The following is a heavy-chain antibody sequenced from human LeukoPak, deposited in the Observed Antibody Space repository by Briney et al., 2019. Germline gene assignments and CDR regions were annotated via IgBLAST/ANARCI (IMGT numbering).Heavy chain of an antibody. Sequence: KPSETLSLTCAVYGGSFSGYYWSWIRQPPGKGLEWIGEINHSGSTNYNPSLKSRVTISVDTSKNQFSLKLSSVTAADTAVYYCARGPIQLRPRKNWYFDLWGRGTLVTVSS. J-gene: IGHJ2*01. V-gene: IGHV4-34*01. CDR2: INHSGST. CDR3: ARGPIQLRPRKNWYFDL. D-gene: IGHD5-18*01. CDR1: GGSFSGYY.